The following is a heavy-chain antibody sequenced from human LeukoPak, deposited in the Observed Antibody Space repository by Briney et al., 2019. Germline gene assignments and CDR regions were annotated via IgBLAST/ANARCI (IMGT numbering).Heavy chain of an antibody. CDR1: SGSIGIYY. D-gene: IGHD2-15*01. Sequence: NPSETLSLTCTVSSGSIGIYYSSWIRQPPGKGLEWIGYINYSGSANYNPSLKSRVTISVDTSENQFSLRLTSVTAADTAVYQCARDQSGGIYRYTFDIWGQGTKVTVSS. J-gene: IGHJ3*02. CDR2: INYSGSA. V-gene: IGHV4-59*01. CDR3: ARDQSGGIYRYTFDI.